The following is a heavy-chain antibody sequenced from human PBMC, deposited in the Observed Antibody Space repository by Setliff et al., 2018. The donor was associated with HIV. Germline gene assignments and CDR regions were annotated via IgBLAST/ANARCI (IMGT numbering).Heavy chain of an antibody. CDR2: SRNKANSYTT. V-gene: IGHV3-72*01. CDR1: GFTFSDHY. CDR3: AKLTRLKASFPTDYLDP. D-gene: IGHD4-17*01. J-gene: IGHJ5*02. Sequence: GGSLRLSCAASGFTFSDHYMDWVRQAPGKGLEWVGRSRNKANSYTTEYAASVKGRFTISRDDSKNSLYLQMNSLKTEDTAVYYCAKLTRLKASFPTDYLDPWGQGILVTV.